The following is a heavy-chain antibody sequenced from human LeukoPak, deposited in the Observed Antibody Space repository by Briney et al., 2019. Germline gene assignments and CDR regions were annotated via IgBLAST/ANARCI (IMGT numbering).Heavy chain of an antibody. Sequence: PSETLSLTCTASGGSISTYYWSWIRQPPGKGPEWIGYIHSSGSTNYNPSLKSRVTLSVDTSKNQFSLRVNSVTAADTAVYYCARAEGVVAATAYNWFDPWGQGTLVTVSS. CDR1: GGSISTYY. CDR3: ARAEGVVAATAYNWFDP. V-gene: IGHV4-59*01. CDR2: IHSSGST. J-gene: IGHJ5*02. D-gene: IGHD2-15*01.